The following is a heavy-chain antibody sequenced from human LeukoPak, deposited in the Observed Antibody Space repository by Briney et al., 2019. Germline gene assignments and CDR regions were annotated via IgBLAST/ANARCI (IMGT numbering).Heavy chain of an antibody. Sequence: GGSLRLSCAASGFSFSTYAVHWVRQAPGKGLEWVALISYDGSNKYYADSVKGRFTISRDNSKNTLSLQMNSLRAEDTAVSYCARRAGAYSHPYDYWGQGTLVTVSS. V-gene: IGHV3-30*04. CDR2: ISYDGSNK. D-gene: IGHD4/OR15-4a*01. J-gene: IGHJ4*02. CDR1: GFSFSTYA. CDR3: ARRAGAYSHPYDY.